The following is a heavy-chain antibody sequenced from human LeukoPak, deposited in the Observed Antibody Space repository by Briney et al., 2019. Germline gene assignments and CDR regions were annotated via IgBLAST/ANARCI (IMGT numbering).Heavy chain of an antibody. CDR1: GGSISSYY. CDR3: ARDFTRGVIRFFDY. V-gene: IGHV4-59*01. J-gene: IGHJ4*02. Sequence: SESLSLTCTVSGGSISSYYWSWIRQPPGKGLEWIGYMDYSGSTNYNPSLKSRVTISVDTSKNQFSLKLSSVTAADTAVYYCARDFTRGVIRFFDYWGQGTLVTVSS. CDR2: MDYSGST. D-gene: IGHD3-10*01.